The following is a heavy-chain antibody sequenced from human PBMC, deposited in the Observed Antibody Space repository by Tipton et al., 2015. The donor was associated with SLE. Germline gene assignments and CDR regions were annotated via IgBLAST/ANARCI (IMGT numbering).Heavy chain of an antibody. V-gene: IGHV4-59*01. CDR1: GFTSRNYR. CDR3: ARDEPDGDSGGIPGDY. CDR2: IYDSENT. Sequence: LRLPCAASGFTSRNYRMNWIRQPPGKGLEWIGYIYDSENTNYNPSLRSRVTMSLDTSKNQFSLKLSAVTAADTAVYYCARDEPDGDSGGIPGDYWGQGTLVTVSS. J-gene: IGHJ4*02. D-gene: IGHD3-22*01.